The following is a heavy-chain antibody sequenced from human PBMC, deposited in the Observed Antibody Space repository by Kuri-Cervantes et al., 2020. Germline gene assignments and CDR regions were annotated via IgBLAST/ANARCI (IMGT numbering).Heavy chain of an antibody. CDR3: ARDDDDYYGSGSYYN. J-gene: IGHJ3*02. D-gene: IGHD3-10*01. CDR2: INHSGST. Sequence: ESLKISCTVSGGSISSSSYYWGWLRQPPGKGLEWVGEINHSGSTNYNPSLKSRVTISVDTSKNQFSLKLSSVTAEDTAVYYCARDDDDYYGSGSYYNWGQGTMVTVSS. V-gene: IGHV4-39*07. CDR1: GGSISSSSYY.